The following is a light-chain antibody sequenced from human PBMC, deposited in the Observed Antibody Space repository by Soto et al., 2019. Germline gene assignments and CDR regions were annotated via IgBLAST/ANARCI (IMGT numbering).Light chain of an antibody. CDR2: DVS. Sequence: QSVLTQPDSVSGSPGQSITISCTRTSSDVGAYNYVSWYQQHPGRAPKLRIYDVSNRPSGVPNRFSGYKSGNTAFLIISGLQAEDEADYYCNSCTSSNTYVFGTGTKDTVL. CDR3: NSCTSSNTYV. CDR1: SSDVGAYNY. J-gene: IGLJ1*01. V-gene: IGLV2-14*01.